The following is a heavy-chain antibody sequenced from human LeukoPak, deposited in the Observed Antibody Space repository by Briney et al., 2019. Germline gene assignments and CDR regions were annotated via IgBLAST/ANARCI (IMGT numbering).Heavy chain of an antibody. CDR1: GFSFYTYS. J-gene: IGHJ4*02. V-gene: IGHV3-48*01. Sequence: GGSLRLSCAASGFSFYTYSMDWVRQAPGKGLEWVSYISSSTTTMLHADSVKGRFTISRDNAKNSLYLQMDSLRAEDTAVYYCARGRHYYDSSVNRGADYWGQGTLVTVSS. CDR2: ISSSTTTM. D-gene: IGHD3-22*01. CDR3: ARGRHYYDSSVNRGADY.